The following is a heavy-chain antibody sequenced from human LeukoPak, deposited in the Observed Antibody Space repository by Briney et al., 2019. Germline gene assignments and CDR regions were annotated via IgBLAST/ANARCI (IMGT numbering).Heavy chain of an antibody. Sequence: SETLSLTCTVSGGSISSSSYYWGWIRQPPGKGLEWIGSIYYSGSTYYNPSLKSRVTISVDTSKNQFSLKLSSVTAADTAVYYCARHLSALEVSRKPFDYWGQGTLVTVSS. D-gene: IGHD1-1*01. CDR1: GGSISSSSYY. CDR2: IYYSGST. J-gene: IGHJ4*02. CDR3: ARHLSALEVSRKPFDY. V-gene: IGHV4-39*01.